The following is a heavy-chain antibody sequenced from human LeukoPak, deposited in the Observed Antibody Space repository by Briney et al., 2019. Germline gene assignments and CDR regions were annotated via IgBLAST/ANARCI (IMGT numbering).Heavy chain of an antibody. CDR3: AREGYYDSSGSSFPFFDY. D-gene: IGHD3-22*01. Sequence: GGSLRLSCAASGFTFSSYALHWVRQAPGKGLEWVAVTSYDGSNKYFADSVKGRFTISRDNSKNTLYLQMNSLRVEDTAVYFCAREGYYDSSGSSFPFFDYWGQGTLVTVSS. V-gene: IGHV3-30*04. J-gene: IGHJ4*02. CDR2: TSYDGSNK. CDR1: GFTFSSYA.